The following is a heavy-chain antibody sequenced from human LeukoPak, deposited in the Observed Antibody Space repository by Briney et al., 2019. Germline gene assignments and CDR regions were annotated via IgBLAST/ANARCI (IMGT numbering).Heavy chain of an antibody. CDR1: GNSLTKYW. D-gene: IGHD5-12*01. Sequence: GESLKISCKGFGNSLTKYWINWVRQMPGKGLEWMGRIDPSDSQSNYSPSFQGHVTISADKSITTAYLQWSSLKASDTGIYYCARAYSGYDSFDYWGQGTLVTVSS. J-gene: IGHJ4*02. CDR2: IDPSDSQS. V-gene: IGHV5-10-1*01. CDR3: ARAYSGYDSFDY.